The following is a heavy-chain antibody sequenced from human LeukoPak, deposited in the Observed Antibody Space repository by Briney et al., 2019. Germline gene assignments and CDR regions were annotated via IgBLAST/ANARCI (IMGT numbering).Heavy chain of an antibody. CDR2: ISYDGSNK. Sequence: PGGALRLFCGGSGFTFRRYAMHWGRQAPGKGAEWVVVISYDGSNKYCADHVKAGFTISRHNYKNTLYLHMHSQRAGDTRVLHCARGLDSSGPFDYGGQGTLPTVSS. J-gene: IGHJ4*02. D-gene: IGHD6-25*01. CDR3: ARGLDSSGPFDY. CDR1: GFTFRRYA. V-gene: IGHV3-30*01.